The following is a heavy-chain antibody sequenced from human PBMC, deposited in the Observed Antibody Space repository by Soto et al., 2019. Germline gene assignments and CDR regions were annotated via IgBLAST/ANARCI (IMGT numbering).Heavy chain of an antibody. CDR3: ARDTSHGVTIGGPDS. CDR2: ITDGLTK. D-gene: IGHD3-16*01. CDR1: GFSFSNYN. V-gene: IGHV3-48*02. Sequence: GGSLRLSCAASGFSFSNYNMNWVRQAPGKGLEWVAHITDGLTKHYADFVQGRFTISRDNAKNSLYLELTDLRDDDTAVYYCARDTSHGVTIGGPDSWGQGTLVTVSS. J-gene: IGHJ4*02.